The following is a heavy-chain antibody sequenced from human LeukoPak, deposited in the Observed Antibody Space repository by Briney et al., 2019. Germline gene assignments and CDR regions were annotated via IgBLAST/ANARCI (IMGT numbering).Heavy chain of an antibody. D-gene: IGHD1-26*01. CDR3: ARDLGAPHDY. J-gene: IGHJ4*02. V-gene: IGHV3-48*03. Sequence: GGSLRLSRADSGFTFSSYEMNWVRQAPGTGLEWVSYICSSGSTIYYVDSAKGRFTISRDNAKNSLYLQMNSLRAEDTAVYYCARDLGAPHDYWGQGTLVTVSS. CDR2: ICSSGSTI. CDR1: GFTFSSYE.